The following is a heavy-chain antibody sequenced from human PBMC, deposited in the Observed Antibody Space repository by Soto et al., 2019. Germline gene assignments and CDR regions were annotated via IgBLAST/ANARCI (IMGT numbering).Heavy chain of an antibody. D-gene: IGHD4-17*01. V-gene: IGHV1-69*01. J-gene: IGHJ3*02. CDR1: GGTFSSYA. CDR2: IIPIFGTA. CDR3: AREATVVTTDAFDI. Sequence: QVQLVQSGAEVKKPGSSVKVSCKASGGTFSSYAISWVRQAPGQGLEWMGGIIPIFGTANYAQKFEGRVTITADESTSTAYMELGSLRSEDTAVYYCAREATVVTTDAFDIWGQGTMVTVSS.